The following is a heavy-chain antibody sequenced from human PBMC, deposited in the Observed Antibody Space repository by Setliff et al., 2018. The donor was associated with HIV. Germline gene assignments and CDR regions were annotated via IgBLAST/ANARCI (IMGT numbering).Heavy chain of an antibody. V-gene: IGHV4-31*02. D-gene: IGHD3-10*01. CDR3: LCHRSFQF. CDR2: IYYSGST. J-gene: IGHJ1*01. Sequence: WVRQHPGKGLEWIGYIYYSGSTYYNPSLKSRVTISVDTSKNQFSLKLTSVSFFWECSDNLCHRSFQFWDQGALVTSPQ.